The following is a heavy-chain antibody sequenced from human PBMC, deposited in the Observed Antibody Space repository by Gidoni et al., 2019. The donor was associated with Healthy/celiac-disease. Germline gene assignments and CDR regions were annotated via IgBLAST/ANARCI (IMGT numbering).Heavy chain of an antibody. J-gene: IGHJ4*02. D-gene: IGHD6-19*01. CDR1: VFTFSSYW. CDR2: INSDGSST. V-gene: IGHV3-74*01. Sequence: EVQLVESGGGLVQPGGSLRLSCAASVFTFSSYWMHWVRQAPGKGLVWVSRINSDGSSTSYADSVKGRFTISRDNAKNTLYLQMNSLRAEDTAVYYCAREGYSSGWYPFDYWGQGTLVTVSS. CDR3: AREGYSSGWYPFDY.